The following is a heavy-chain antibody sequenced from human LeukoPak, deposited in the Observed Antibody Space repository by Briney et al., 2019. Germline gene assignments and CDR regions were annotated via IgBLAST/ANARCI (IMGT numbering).Heavy chain of an antibody. V-gene: IGHV5-51*01. CDR1: VYSFTSYW. D-gene: IGHD3-22*01. CDR2: IYPGDSES. CDR3: ARNKIGGHYCDSSGYYQYYMDV. J-gene: IGHJ6*03. Sequence: GESLNFSGKASVYSFTSYWIGWVRPLPGKGLEWMGIIYPGDSESTSNPFFQGQVTSSADKSISTAYLQWSSMKASDNAMYYWARNKIGGHYCDSSGYYQYYMDVWGKGTTVTISS.